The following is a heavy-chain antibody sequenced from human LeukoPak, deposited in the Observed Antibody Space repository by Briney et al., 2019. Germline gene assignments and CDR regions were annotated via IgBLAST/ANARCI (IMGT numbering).Heavy chain of an antibody. J-gene: IGHJ4*02. CDR1: GGTFSSYA. CDR2: IIPIFGTA. D-gene: IGHD1-1*01. CDR3: ARDRGRVGELEPFDY. Sequence: GSSVKVSCKASGGTFSSYAISWVRQAPGQGLEWMGGIIPIFGTANYAQKFQGRVTITTDESTSTAYMELSSLRSEDTAVYYCARDRGRVGELEPFDYWGQGTLVTVSS. V-gene: IGHV1-69*05.